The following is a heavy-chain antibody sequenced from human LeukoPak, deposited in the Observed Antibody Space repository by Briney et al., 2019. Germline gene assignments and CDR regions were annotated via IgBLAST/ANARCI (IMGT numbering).Heavy chain of an antibody. D-gene: IGHD1-26*01. Sequence: SGGSLRLSCAASGFTFSTYWMSWVRQAPGKGLEWVANIKQDGGEKYHVDSVRGRFTISRDNAKNSLYLQMNSLRAEDTAVYYCARGGTYWDWFDPWGQGTLVTVSS. CDR1: GFTFSTYW. J-gene: IGHJ5*02. CDR2: IKQDGGEK. V-gene: IGHV3-7*01. CDR3: ARGGTYWDWFDP.